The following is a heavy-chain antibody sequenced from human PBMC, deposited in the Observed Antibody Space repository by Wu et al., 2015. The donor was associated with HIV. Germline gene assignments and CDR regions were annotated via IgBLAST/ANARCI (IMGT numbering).Heavy chain of an antibody. V-gene: IGHV1-2*02. Sequence: QVQLVQSGAEVKNPGASVKVSCKASGYTFTDYYLHWVRHTPGQGLEWMGWINPNSGGTNYAQKFQGRVTMTRDTSISTAYMELNRLTSDDTAVYFCARPRYSGNYHLDYWGQGTLVTVSS. CDR2: INPNSGGT. D-gene: IGHD1-26*01. CDR3: ARPRYSGNYHLDY. J-gene: IGHJ4*02. CDR1: GYTFTDYY.